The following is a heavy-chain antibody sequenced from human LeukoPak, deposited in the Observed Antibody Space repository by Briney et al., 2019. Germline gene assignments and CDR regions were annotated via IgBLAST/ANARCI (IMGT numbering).Heavy chain of an antibody. V-gene: IGHV3-7*03. CDR2: IKQDGSEK. D-gene: IGHD3-10*01. CDR1: GFTFSNYW. Sequence: HPGGSLRLSCAASGFTFSNYWMTWVRQAPGKGLEWVATIKQDGSEKYYVDSVKGRFTFSRDNAKNSVYLQMNSLRAEDTAVYYCARDKSAGADTGSSFYYWGQGALVTVSS. CDR3: ARDKSAGADTGSSFYY. J-gene: IGHJ4*02.